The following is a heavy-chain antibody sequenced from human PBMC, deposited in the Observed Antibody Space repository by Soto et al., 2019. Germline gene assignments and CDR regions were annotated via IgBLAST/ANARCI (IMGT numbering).Heavy chain of an antibody. J-gene: IGHJ6*03. Sequence: GGSLRLSCAASGFTFSDHYMDWVRQAPGKGLEWVGRTRNKANSYTTEYAASVKGRFTISRDDSKNSLYLQMNSLKTEDTAVYYCARGSGYDTIDHVGYYYMDVWGKGTTVTVSS. D-gene: IGHD5-12*01. CDR2: TRNKANSYTT. CDR3: ARGSGYDTIDHVGYYYMDV. CDR1: GFTFSDHY. V-gene: IGHV3-72*01.